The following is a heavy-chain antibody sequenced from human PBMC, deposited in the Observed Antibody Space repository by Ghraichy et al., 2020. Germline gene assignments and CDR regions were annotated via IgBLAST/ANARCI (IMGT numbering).Heavy chain of an antibody. V-gene: IGHV4-39*01. J-gene: IGHJ4*02. D-gene: IGHD6-13*01. CDR2: IYYSGTT. CDR3: AWDSGSRYRFDH. CDR1: SGSIPTSTYY. Sequence: SQTLSLTCVFSSGSIPTSTYYWGWIRQPPGKGLEWLGSIYYSGTTYYNPSVKSRVTMSVDTSKSQVSLKLTSVTAADTAVYYCAWDSGSRYRFDHWGQGALVT.